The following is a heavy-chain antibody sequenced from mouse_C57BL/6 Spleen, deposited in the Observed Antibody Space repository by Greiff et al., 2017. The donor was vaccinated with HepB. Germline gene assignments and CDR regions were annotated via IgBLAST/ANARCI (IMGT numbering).Heavy chain of an antibody. CDR3: ARSLGRNWFAY. Sequence: VQLQQSGAELVRPGTSVKVSCKASGYAFTNYLIEWVKQRPGQGLEWIGVINPGSGGTNYNEKFKGKATLTADKSSSTAYMQLSSLTSEDSAVYFCARSLGRNWFAYWGQGTLVTVSA. CDR1: GYAFTNYL. J-gene: IGHJ3*01. V-gene: IGHV1-54*01. CDR2: INPGSGGT. D-gene: IGHD4-1*01.